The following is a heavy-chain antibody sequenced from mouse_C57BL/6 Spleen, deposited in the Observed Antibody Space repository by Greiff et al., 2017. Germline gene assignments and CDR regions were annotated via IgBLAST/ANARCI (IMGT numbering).Heavy chain of an antibody. D-gene: IGHD1-1*01. CDR1: GYTFTSYS. CDR2: FYPGSGCI. V-gene: IGHV1-62-2*01. Sequence: QVQLQQPGAELVKPGASVKLSCKASGYTFTSYSIHWVKQRPGQGLEWIGWFYPGSGCINYNEKFKDKATLTADKSSSTGYMELSRLTSEDSAVYFCASHGYYSYFDYWGQGTTLTVSS. CDR3: ASHGYYSYFDY. J-gene: IGHJ2*01.